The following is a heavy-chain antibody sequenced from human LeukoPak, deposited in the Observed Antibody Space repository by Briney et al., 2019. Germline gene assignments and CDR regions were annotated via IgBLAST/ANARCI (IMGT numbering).Heavy chain of an antibody. Sequence: RGSLRLSCAASGFTFSIYAMTWVRQAPGKGLEWVSAISGSGSTTFYADSVKGRFTISRDISKNTLYLQMNSPRAEDTAVYYCAKKYNTGLDPWGQGTLVTVSS. CDR2: ISGSGSTT. V-gene: IGHV3-23*01. CDR1: GFTFSIYA. D-gene: IGHD1-14*01. CDR3: AKKYNTGLDP. J-gene: IGHJ5*02.